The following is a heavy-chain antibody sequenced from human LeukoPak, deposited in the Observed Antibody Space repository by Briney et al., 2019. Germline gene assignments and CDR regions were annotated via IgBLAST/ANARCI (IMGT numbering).Heavy chain of an antibody. D-gene: IGHD6-13*01. CDR3: ATYSSLRAQDAFDI. CDR2: IYYSGST. CDR1: GFTVSSNY. J-gene: IGHJ3*02. V-gene: IGHV4-59*05. Sequence: PGGSLRLSCAASGFTVSSNYMSWVRQPPGKGLEWIGSIYYSGSTYYNPSLKSRVTISVDTSKNQFSLKLSSVTAADTAVYYCATYSSLRAQDAFDIWGQGTMVTVSS.